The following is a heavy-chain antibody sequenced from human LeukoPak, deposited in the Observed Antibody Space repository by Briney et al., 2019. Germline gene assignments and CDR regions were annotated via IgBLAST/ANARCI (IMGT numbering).Heavy chain of an antibody. D-gene: IGHD1-20*01. V-gene: IGHV1-18*01. CDR3: ARAVTGTTGAYYYYYMGV. Sequence: GASVKVSCKASGYTFASYGISWVRQAPGQGLEWMGWISAYNGNTNYAQKLQGRVTMTTDTSTSTAYMELRSLRSDDTAVYYCARAVTGTTGAYYYYYMGVWGKGTTVTVSS. CDR2: ISAYNGNT. J-gene: IGHJ6*03. CDR1: GYTFASYG.